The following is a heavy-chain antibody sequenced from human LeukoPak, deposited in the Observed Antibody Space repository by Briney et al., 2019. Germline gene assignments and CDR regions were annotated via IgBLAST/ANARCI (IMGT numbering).Heavy chain of an antibody. CDR3: ARSYDYGGYLDAFDI. V-gene: IGHV3-64*02. CDR1: GFTLSNYA. Sequence: AGSLRLSCAAYGFTLSNYAMHWVRQAPGKGLGYVSAISGNGGSTYYADSVKGRFTISRDNSKNTLYLQMGSLRAEDMAVYYCARSYDYGGYLDAFDIWGQGTMVTVSS. J-gene: IGHJ3*02. D-gene: IGHD4-17*01. CDR2: ISGNGGST.